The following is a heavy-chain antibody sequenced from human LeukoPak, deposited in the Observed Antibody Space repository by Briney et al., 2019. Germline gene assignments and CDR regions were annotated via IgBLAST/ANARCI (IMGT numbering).Heavy chain of an antibody. V-gene: IGHV3-23*01. Sequence: PGGSLRLSCAASGFTFSSYAMSWVRQPPAKGLEWVSAISGSGGSTYYADSVKGRFTISRDNSKNTLYLQMNSLRAEDTAVYYCAKDRGYSSGWYPFDYWGQGTLVTVSS. CDR2: ISGSGGST. CDR1: GFTFSSYA. D-gene: IGHD6-19*01. CDR3: AKDRGYSSGWYPFDY. J-gene: IGHJ4*02.